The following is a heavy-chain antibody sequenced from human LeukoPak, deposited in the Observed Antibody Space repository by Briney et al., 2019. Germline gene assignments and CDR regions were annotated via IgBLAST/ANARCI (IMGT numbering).Heavy chain of an antibody. CDR1: GFTFTSYW. Sequence: PGGSLRLSCAASGFTFTSYWMHWVRQAPGKGLVWVSRINTDGSSTSYADSVKGRFTISRGNAKNTLYLQMNSLRAEDTAVYYCARDTYDSSGYYYGPFDYWGKGTLVTVSS. J-gene: IGHJ4*02. CDR2: INTDGSST. CDR3: ARDTYDSSGYYYGPFDY. V-gene: IGHV3-74*01. D-gene: IGHD3-22*01.